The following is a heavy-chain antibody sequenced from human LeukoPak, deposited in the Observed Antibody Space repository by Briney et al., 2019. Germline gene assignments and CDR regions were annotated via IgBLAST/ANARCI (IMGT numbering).Heavy chain of an antibody. CDR1: GGSISSSSYY. CDR3: ARPRGTSIRWGFQH. CDR2: IYYSGST. D-gene: IGHD2-2*01. V-gene: IGHV4-39*01. Sequence: SETLSLTCTVSGGSISSSSYYWGWIRQPPGKGLEWIGSIYYSGSTYYNPSLKSRVTISVDKSKNQFSLKLSSVTAADTAVYYCARPRGTSIRWGFQHWGQGTLVTVSS. J-gene: IGHJ1*01.